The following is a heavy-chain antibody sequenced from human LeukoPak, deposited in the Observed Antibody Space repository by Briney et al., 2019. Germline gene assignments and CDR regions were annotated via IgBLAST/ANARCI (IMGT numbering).Heavy chain of an antibody. Sequence: GRSLRLSCAASGFTFSSYAMHWVRQAPGKGLEWVAVISYDGNNKYYADSVKGRFTISRDNSKNTLYLQMNSLRAEDTAVYYCARGELWGITMIVVAPDYWGQGTLVTVSS. CDR2: ISYDGNNK. J-gene: IGHJ4*02. CDR3: ARGELWGITMIVVAPDY. CDR1: GFTFSSYA. V-gene: IGHV3-30-3*01. D-gene: IGHD3-22*01.